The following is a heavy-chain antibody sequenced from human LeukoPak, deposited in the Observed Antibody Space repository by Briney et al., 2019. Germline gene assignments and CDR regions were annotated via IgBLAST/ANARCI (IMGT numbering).Heavy chain of an antibody. V-gene: IGHV1-69*13. J-gene: IGHJ3*02. CDR3: ARDGGPNDYGDYGPSDAFDI. Sequence: ASVKVSCKASGGTFSSYAISWVRQAPGQGLEWMGGIIPIFGTANYAQKFQGRVTITADESTSTAYMELGSLRSEDTAVYYCARDGGPNDYGDYGPSDAFDIWGQGTMVTVSS. CDR1: GGTFSSYA. CDR2: IIPIFGTA. D-gene: IGHD4-17*01.